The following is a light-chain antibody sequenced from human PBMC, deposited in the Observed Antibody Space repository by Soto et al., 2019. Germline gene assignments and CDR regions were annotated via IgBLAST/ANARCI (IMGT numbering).Light chain of an antibody. J-gene: IGLJ3*02. V-gene: IGLV1-44*01. CDR2: NNN. CDR3: AAWDASLNGRV. Sequence: QSVLTQPPSASGTPGQRVTISCSGSSSNIGRNTVNWYQQFPGTAPNLLIYNNNERPSGVPVRFSGSKSGTSASLAISGLRSEDEADYYCAAWDASLNGRVFGGGTKLTVL. CDR1: SSNIGRNT.